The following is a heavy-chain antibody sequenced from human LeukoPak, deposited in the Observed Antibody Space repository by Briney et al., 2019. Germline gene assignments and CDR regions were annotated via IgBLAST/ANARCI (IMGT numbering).Heavy chain of an antibody. CDR1: GFTFSTYS. V-gene: IGHV3-21*01. J-gene: IGHJ4*02. D-gene: IGHD3-10*01. Sequence: PGGSLRLSCAASGFTFSTYSMNWVCQAPGKGLEWVSSISSSSSYIYYVDSVKGRFTISRDNAKNSLYLQMNSLRAEDTAVYYCAKSFWWFGEFSPFDYWGQGTLVTVSS. CDR3: AKSFWWFGEFSPFDY. CDR2: ISSSSSYI.